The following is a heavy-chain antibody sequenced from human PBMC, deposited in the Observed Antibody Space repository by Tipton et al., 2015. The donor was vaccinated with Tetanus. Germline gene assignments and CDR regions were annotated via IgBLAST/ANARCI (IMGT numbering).Heavy chain of an antibody. V-gene: IGHV3-30*03. CDR2: ISYDGSNK. J-gene: IGHJ5*02. CDR3: ARETYYYDSSGVHNWFDP. CDR1: GFTFSSYG. Sequence: SLRLSCAASGFTFSSYGMHWVRQAPGKGLEWVAVISYDGSNKYYADSVKDRFTISRDNSKNTLYLQMISLRVEDTAVYYCARETYYYDSSGVHNWFDPWGQGTLVTVSS. D-gene: IGHD3-22*01.